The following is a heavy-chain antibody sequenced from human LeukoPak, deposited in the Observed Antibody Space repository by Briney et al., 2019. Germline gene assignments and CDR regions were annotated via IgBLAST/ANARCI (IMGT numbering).Heavy chain of an antibody. J-gene: IGHJ4*02. Sequence: GGSLRLSCAASGLTLSTYWMSWVRQAPGKGLEWVANIKQDGSAKYYVDSVKGRFTISRDNAQNSVYLQMNNLRPEDTALYYCARAKVTVPGGDFWGQGTLVTVSS. CDR1: GLTLSTYW. CDR2: IKQDGSAK. D-gene: IGHD4-17*01. CDR3: ARAKVTVPGGDF. V-gene: IGHV3-7*01.